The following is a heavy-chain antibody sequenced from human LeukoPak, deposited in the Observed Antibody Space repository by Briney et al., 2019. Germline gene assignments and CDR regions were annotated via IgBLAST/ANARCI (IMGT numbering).Heavy chain of an antibody. CDR1: GFTFSSYE. Sequence: PGGSLRLSCAASGFTFSSYEMNWVRQAPGKGLEWVSTINGPGDNPYYAETVKGRFTVSRDNSKNTLYLQMHSLRAEDTAIYYCAKVSVCYGCYLDFWGQGTLVTVS. CDR3: AKVSVCYGCYLDF. D-gene: IGHD3-16*01. CDR2: INGPGDNP. V-gene: IGHV3-48*03. J-gene: IGHJ4*02.